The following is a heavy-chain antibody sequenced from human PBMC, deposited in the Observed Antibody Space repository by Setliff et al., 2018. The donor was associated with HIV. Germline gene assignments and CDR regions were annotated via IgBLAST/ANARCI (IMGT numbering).Heavy chain of an antibody. Sequence: TLSLPCSVSGGSMSSGSYSWTWLRQPAGKEPELIGHVYVAGTVIYNPSLASRLTISIVPSKNQFSLDLTSVTAADTGKYYCARARTIGVSAVFFDPWGQGIPVTVSS. CDR3: ARARTIGVSAVFFDP. CDR2: VYVAGTV. CDR1: GGSMSSGSYS. D-gene: IGHD3-3*01. J-gene: IGHJ5*02. V-gene: IGHV4-61*09.